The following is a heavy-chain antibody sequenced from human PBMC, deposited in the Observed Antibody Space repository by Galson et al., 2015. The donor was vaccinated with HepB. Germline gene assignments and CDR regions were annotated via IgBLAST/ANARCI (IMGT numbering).Heavy chain of an antibody. V-gene: IGHV5-10-1*01. CDR2: VDPSDSYT. Sequence: QSGAEVKKPGESLSISCQGSGYVFTDYWISWVRQMPGKGLEWMGRVDPSDSYTEYSPSFHGHVTMSTDKSISTAYLQWSSLKASDTAMYYCARHMSYGMDVWGQGTTVTVSS. J-gene: IGHJ6*02. CDR1: GYVFTDYW. CDR3: ARHMSYGMDV.